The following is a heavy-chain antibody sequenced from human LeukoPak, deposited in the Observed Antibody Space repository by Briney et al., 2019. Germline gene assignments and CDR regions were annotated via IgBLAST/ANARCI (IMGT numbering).Heavy chain of an antibody. J-gene: IGHJ4*02. CDR1: GYTFTGYY. V-gene: IGHV1-2*02. CDR3: ARDRQLWPNDY. D-gene: IGHD5-18*01. CDR2: INPNSGGT. Sequence: VASVKVSCKASGYTFTGYYMHWVRQAPGQGVEGMGWINPNSGGTNYAQKFQGGVTMTSDTAISTAYMQLSRLRSDGTAAYYCARDRQLWPNDYWGQGTLVTVSS.